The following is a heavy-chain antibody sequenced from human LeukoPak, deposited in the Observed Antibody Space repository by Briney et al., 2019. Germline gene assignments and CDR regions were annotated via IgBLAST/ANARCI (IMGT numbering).Heavy chain of an antibody. Sequence: GGSLRLSCAASGFTFSTYAMSWVRQVPGKGLEWVSSISGSGGLTYYAGSVKGRFTISRDNSKNTLYLQMNSLRAEDTAVYYCAKDRPNYYESNGHYYRRDGDYWGQGTLVTASS. CDR2: ISGSGGLT. J-gene: IGHJ4*02. CDR1: GFTFSTYA. CDR3: AKDRPNYYESNGHYYRRDGDY. D-gene: IGHD3-22*01. V-gene: IGHV3-23*01.